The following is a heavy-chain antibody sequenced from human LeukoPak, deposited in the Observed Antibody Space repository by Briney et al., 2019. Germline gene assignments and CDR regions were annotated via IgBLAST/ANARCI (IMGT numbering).Heavy chain of an antibody. Sequence: SVKVSCKASGGTFSSYAIRWVRQAPGQGLEWMGGIIPIFGTANYAQKFQGRVTITTDESTSTAYMELSSLRSEDTAVYYCARASNSGSFPDLGAFDIWGQGTMVTVSS. CDR2: IIPIFGTA. J-gene: IGHJ3*02. CDR1: GGTFSSYA. V-gene: IGHV1-69*05. D-gene: IGHD1-26*01. CDR3: ARASNSGSFPDLGAFDI.